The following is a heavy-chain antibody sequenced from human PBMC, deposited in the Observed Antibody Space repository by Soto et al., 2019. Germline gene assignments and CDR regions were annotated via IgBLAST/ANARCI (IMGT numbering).Heavy chain of an antibody. Sequence: SQTLSLTCAISGDSVSSNSAAWNWIRQSPSRGLEWLGRTYYGSKWYNDYAVSVKSRITINPDTSKNQFSLQLNSVTPEDTAVYYCARELLWFGELFRLHGMDVSGQGTTVTVSS. V-gene: IGHV6-1*01. CDR3: ARELLWFGELFRLHGMDV. CDR2: TYYGSKWYN. CDR1: GDSVSSNSAA. J-gene: IGHJ6*02. D-gene: IGHD3-10*01.